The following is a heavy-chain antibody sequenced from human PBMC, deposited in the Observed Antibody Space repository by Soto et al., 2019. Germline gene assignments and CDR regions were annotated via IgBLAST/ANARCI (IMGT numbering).Heavy chain of an antibody. V-gene: IGHV4-4*07. Sequence: PSETLCLTCRVSGGSMSKFYWSWIRKTAGKGLEWMGRVYATGTSDYNPSLRSRIAMSVDISKKTFSLRLRSVTAADTGVYYCVRDGSKTLRDCFDPWGQGILVTLSS. CDR1: GGSMSKFY. J-gene: IGHJ5*02. CDR3: VRDGSKTLRDCFDP. D-gene: IGHD4-17*01. CDR2: VYATGTS.